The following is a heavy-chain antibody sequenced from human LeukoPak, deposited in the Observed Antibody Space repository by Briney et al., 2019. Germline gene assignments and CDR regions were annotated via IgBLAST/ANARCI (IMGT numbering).Heavy chain of an antibody. V-gene: IGHV1-2*02. J-gene: IGHJ3*02. CDR2: INPNSGGT. Sequence: ASVKVSCKASGYTLTDYYMYWVRQAPGQGLEWMGWINPNSGGTNYAQKFQGRVTMTRDTSISTAYMELSRLRSDDTAVYYCQQSADTFDIWGQGTMVTVSS. CDR1: GYTLTDYY. D-gene: IGHD1/OR15-1a*01. CDR3: QQSADTFDI.